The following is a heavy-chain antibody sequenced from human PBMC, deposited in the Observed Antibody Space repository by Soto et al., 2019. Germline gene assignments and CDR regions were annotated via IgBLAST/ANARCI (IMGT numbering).Heavy chain of an antibody. J-gene: IGHJ6*02. CDR2: ISGDGSST. CDR1: EFTFRSYW. CDR3: AKYPLTGYMDV. V-gene: IGHV3-74*01. Sequence: EVQLVDSGGGLVQPGGSLRLSCAASEFTFRSYWMHWVRQSPGKGLVWVSRISGDGSSTNYADSVKGRFTISRDNAKNTVYLQMNSLRAEDTAVYYCAKYPLTGYMDVWGQGTTVTVSS. D-gene: IGHD2-2*02.